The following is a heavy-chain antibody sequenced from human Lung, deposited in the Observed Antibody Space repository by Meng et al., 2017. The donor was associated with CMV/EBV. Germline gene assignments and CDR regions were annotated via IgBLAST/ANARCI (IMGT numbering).Heavy chain of an antibody. CDR3: AKSNSRSFEYYYGMDV. CDR2: IWYDGSNK. V-gene: IGHV3-33*03. CDR1: GFTFSSYG. J-gene: IGHJ6*02. D-gene: IGHD6-6*01. Sequence: GESXKISCAASGFTFSSYGLHWVRQAPGKGLEWVAVIWYDGSNKYYADSVKGRFTISRDNSKNTLFLQMNSLRAEDTAVYYCAKSNSRSFEYYYGMDVWGHGTXVTVYS.